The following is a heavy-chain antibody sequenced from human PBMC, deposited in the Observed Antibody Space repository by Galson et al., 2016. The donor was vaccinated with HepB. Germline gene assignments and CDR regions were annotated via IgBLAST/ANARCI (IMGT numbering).Heavy chain of an antibody. V-gene: IGHV3-21*01. J-gene: IGHJ6*02. CDR1: GFTFSSYS. D-gene: IGHD6-6*01. CDR3: ARVYSSSAPTFFYGLEV. Sequence: SLRLSCAASGFTFSSYSMNWVRQVPGKGLEWVSSITSSSSHVYYADSVKGRFTMSRDNAANSLYLQMNSLRAEDTAIYYCARVYSSSAPTFFYGLEVWGQGTTVTVSS. CDR2: ITSSSSHV.